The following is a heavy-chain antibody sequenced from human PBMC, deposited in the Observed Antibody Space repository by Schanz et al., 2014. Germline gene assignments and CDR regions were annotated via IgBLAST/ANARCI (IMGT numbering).Heavy chain of an antibody. V-gene: IGHV3-74*02. D-gene: IGHD3-22*01. Sequence: EVHLLESGGGLVPPGGSLRLSCAASGFTFSSHWMHWVRQDPGKGLVWVARINSVGSNTDYADSVTGRFTISRDNAKNTLYLQMNTLRAEDTAVYYCARKMKVGVYGGKGHDSLDIWGQGTMVTVSA. CDR1: GFTFSSHW. CDR2: INSVGSNT. J-gene: IGHJ3*02. CDR3: ARKMKVGVYGGKGHDSLDI.